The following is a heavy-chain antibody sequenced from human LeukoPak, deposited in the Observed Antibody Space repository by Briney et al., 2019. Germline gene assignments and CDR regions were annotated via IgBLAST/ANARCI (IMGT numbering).Heavy chain of an antibody. J-gene: IGHJ4*02. CDR1: GFTFSDHY. CDR2: TRNKANSYTT. D-gene: IGHD4-17*01. V-gene: IGHV3-72*01. CDR3: ATSVTTGGPFDY. Sequence: GGSLRLSCAASGFTFSDHYMDWVRQAPGEGLEWVGRTRNKANSYTTEYAASVKGRFTISRDDSKNSLYLQMNSLKTEDTAVYYCATSVTTGGPFDYWGQGTLVTVSS.